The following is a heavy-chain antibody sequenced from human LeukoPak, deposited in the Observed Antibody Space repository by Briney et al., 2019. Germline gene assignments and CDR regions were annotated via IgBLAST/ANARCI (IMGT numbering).Heavy chain of an antibody. V-gene: IGHV1-69*05. CDR1: GGTFSSYA. D-gene: IGHD3-3*01. CDR2: IIPIFGTA. Sequence: SVKVSCKASGGTFSSYAISWVRQAPGQGLEWMGRIIPIFGTANYAQKFQGRVTITTDESTSTAYMELSSLRSEDTAVYYCARVSYDPVTKFDYWGQGTLVTVSS. CDR3: ARVSYDPVTKFDY. J-gene: IGHJ4*02.